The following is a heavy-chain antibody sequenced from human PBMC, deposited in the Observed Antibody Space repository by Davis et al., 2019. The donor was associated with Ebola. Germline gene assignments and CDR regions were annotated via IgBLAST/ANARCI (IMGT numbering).Heavy chain of an antibody. CDR1: GFTFSSYG. V-gene: IGHV3-33*01. CDR2: IWYDGSNK. CDR3: ARDSSSWYFSGMDV. Sequence: GESLKISCAASGFTFSSYGMHWARQAPGKGLEWVAVIWYDGSNKYYADSVKGRFTISRDNSKNTLYLQMNSLRAEDTAVYYCARDSSSWYFSGMDVWGQGTTVTVSS. D-gene: IGHD6-13*01. J-gene: IGHJ6*02.